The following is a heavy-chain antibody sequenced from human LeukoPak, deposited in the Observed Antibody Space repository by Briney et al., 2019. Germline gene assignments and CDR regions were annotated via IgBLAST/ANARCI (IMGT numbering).Heavy chain of an antibody. J-gene: IGHJ6*03. Sequence: ASVKVSCKVSGYTLTELSMHWVRQAPGKGLEWMGGFDPEDGETIYAQKLQGRVTITTDESTSTAFMDLSSLRSEDTAVYYCARGKLGYYYYHMDAWGKGTAVTVSS. CDR2: FDPEDGET. CDR1: GYTLTELS. CDR3: ARGKLGYYYYHMDA. V-gene: IGHV1-24*01. D-gene: IGHD3-10*01.